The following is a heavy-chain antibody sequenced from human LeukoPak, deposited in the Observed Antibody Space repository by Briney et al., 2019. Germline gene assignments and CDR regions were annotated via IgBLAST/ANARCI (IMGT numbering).Heavy chain of an antibody. CDR1: GYTFTSYG. J-gene: IGHJ4*02. V-gene: IGHV1-18*01. D-gene: IGHD5-24*01. CDR3: ATGDGRDGYTNFDY. CDR2: ISAYNGNT. Sequence: ASVKVSCKASGYTFTSYGISWARQAPGQRLEWMGWISAYNGNTNYAQKLQGRVTMTTDTSTSTAYMELRSLRSDDTAVYYCATGDGRDGYTNFDYWGQGTLVTVSS.